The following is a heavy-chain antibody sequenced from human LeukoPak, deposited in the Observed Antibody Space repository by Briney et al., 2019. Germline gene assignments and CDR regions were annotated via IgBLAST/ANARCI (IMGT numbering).Heavy chain of an antibody. CDR2: ISASGGST. Sequence: PGGSLRLSCVASGFTFSGYAMSWVRQAPGKGLEWVATISASGGSTYYADSVKGRFTISRDNSKNMLYLQMNSLRAEDTAVYYCAKDLGYYYDSSGYYYSDYWGQGALVTVSS. V-gene: IGHV3-23*01. D-gene: IGHD3-22*01. CDR3: AKDLGYYYDSSGYYYSDY. J-gene: IGHJ4*02. CDR1: GFTFSGYA.